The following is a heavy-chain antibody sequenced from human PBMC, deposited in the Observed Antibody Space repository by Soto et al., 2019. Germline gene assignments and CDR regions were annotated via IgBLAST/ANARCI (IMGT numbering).Heavy chain of an antibody. D-gene: IGHD2-2*01. J-gene: IGHJ6*02. CDR2: IIPIYGTA. CDR1: GGTFSSSA. Sequence: QVQLVQSGAEVKKPGSSVKVSCKASGGTFSSSAISWVRQAPGQGLEWMGGIIPIYGTANYAQKFQGRVTITADESTSTAYMELSSLRSEDTAVYYCARSQGSRTSLEIYYYYYYGMDVWGQGTTVTVSS. V-gene: IGHV1-69*01. CDR3: ARSQGSRTSLEIYYYYYYGMDV.